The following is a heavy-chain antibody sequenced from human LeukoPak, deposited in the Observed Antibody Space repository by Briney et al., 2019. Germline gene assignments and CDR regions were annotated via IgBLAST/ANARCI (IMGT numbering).Heavy chain of an antibody. CDR2: IYYSGST. D-gene: IGHD5-24*01. J-gene: IGHJ5*02. V-gene: IGHV4-39*07. Sequence: SETLSLTCTVSGGSISSSSYYWGWIRQPPGKGLEWIGTIYYSGSTYYNPSLMSRLTISVDTSKNQFSLKLSSVTAADTAVYYCARGNRDGYPYGYNWFDPWGQGTLVTVSS. CDR1: GGSISSSSYY. CDR3: ARGNRDGYPYGYNWFDP.